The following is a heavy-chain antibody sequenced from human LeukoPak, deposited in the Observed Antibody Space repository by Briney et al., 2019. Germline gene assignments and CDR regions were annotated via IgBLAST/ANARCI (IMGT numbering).Heavy chain of an antibody. V-gene: IGHV3-23*01. CDR1: GFTFSSYG. D-gene: IGHD3-3*01. CDR2: ISGSGGST. Sequence: PGGSLRLSCAASGFTFSSYGMHWVRQAPGKGLEWVSAISGSGGSTYYADSVKGRFTISRDNSKNTLYLQMNSLRAEDTALYYCGRDERGYDFWSGYNKIWGQGTMVTVSS. CDR3: GRDERGYDFWSGYNKI. J-gene: IGHJ3*02.